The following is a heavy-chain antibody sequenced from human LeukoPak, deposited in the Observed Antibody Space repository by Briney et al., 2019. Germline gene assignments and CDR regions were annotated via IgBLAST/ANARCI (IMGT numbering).Heavy chain of an antibody. V-gene: IGHV4-4*07. CDR1: GGSISTYY. Sequence: SETLSLTCTVSGGSISTYYWSLIRQPAGKGLEWIGRIYASGNTNYHPSLKSRVTMSLDTSKNQFSLRLTSVTAADTAVYYCAREYRSASGKNAFDVWGQGTMVTVSS. J-gene: IGHJ3*01. D-gene: IGHD6-19*01. CDR2: IYASGNT. CDR3: AREYRSASGKNAFDV.